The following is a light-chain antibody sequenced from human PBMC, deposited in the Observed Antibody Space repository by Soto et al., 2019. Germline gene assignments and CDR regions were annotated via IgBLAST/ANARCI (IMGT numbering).Light chain of an antibody. CDR3: SSYTRSSTHI. V-gene: IGLV2-14*03. Sequence: QSALTQPASVSGSPGQSITISCTGTSSDVGGYNYISWYQQHQGKAPKLMIYDVSDRPSGVSNRFSGSKSGNTASLTISGLQAEDEADYYCSSYTRSSTHIFGTGTKITVL. CDR2: DVS. CDR1: SSDVGGYNY. J-gene: IGLJ1*01.